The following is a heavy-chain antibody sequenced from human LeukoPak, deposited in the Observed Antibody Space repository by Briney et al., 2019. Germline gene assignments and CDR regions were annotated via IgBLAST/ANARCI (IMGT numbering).Heavy chain of an antibody. CDR3: ARGLRRADN. D-gene: IGHD4-17*01. Sequence: GGSLRLSCAASGFTFTIYPMDWVRQAPGRGLEWVSSISSTGNNIYYADSVKGRFTISRDNAKVSLYLEMNSLRAEDTAVYYCARGLRRADNWGQRTLVTVSS. CDR1: GFTFTIYP. CDR2: ISSTGNNI. J-gene: IGHJ4*02. V-gene: IGHV3-21*01.